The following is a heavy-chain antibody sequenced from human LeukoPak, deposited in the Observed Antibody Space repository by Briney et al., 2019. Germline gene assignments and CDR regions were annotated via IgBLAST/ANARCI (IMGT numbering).Heavy chain of an antibody. J-gene: IGHJ4*02. D-gene: IGHD6-13*01. CDR3: ARDRFLAAAGPLDY. CDR2: ISSSSSYI. CDR1: GFTFSSYS. V-gene: IGHV3-21*01. Sequence: GGSLRLSCAASGFTFSSYSMNWVRQAPGKGLEWVSSISSSSSYIHYADSVKGRFTISRDNAKNSLYLQMNSLRAEDTAVYYCARDRFLAAAGPLDYWGQGTLVTVSS.